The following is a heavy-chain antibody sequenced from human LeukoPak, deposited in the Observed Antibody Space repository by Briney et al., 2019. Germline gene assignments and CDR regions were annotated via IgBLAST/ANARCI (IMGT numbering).Heavy chain of an antibody. V-gene: IGHV3-30*18. CDR3: AKDRVGAFYYFDY. D-gene: IGHD1-26*01. J-gene: IGHJ4*02. CDR1: GFTFSSYG. CDR2: ISYDGSNK. Sequence: GGSLRLSCAASGFTFSSYGMHWVRQAPGKGLEWVAVISYDGSNKYYADSVKGRFTLSRDNSKNTLYLQMNSLRAEDTAVYYCAKDRVGAFYYFDYGGRGTLVTVSS.